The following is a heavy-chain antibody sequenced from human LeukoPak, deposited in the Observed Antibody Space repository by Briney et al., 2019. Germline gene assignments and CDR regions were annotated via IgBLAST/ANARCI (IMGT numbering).Heavy chain of an antibody. V-gene: IGHV3-11*01. CDR2: ISSSGTTI. J-gene: IGHJ3*02. CDR1: GFTFSDYY. D-gene: IGHD2-21*01. CDR3: ARVGLIIVDFRQEYAFDM. Sequence: GGSLRLSCAASGFTFSDYYMSWVRQAPGKGLEWISYISSSGTTIYYADSVKGRFTISRDNAKNSLYLEMNSLRAEDTAVYYCARVGLIIVDFRQEYAFDMWGQGTKVTVSS.